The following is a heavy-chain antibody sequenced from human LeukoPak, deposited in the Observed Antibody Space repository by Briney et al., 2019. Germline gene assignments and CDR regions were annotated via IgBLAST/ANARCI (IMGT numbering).Heavy chain of an antibody. Sequence: GGSLRLSCAASGFTFSSYSMNWVRQAPGKGLEWVSSISSSSSYIYYADSVKGRSTISRDNAKNSLYLQMNSLRAEDTAVYYCARGPYSSGWYYFDYWGQGTLVTVSS. CDR2: ISSSSSYI. CDR3: ARGPYSSGWYYFDY. D-gene: IGHD6-19*01. CDR1: GFTFSSYS. V-gene: IGHV3-21*01. J-gene: IGHJ4*02.